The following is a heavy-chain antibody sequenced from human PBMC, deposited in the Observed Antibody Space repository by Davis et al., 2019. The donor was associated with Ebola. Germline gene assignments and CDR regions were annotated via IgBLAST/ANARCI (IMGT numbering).Heavy chain of an antibody. V-gene: IGHV4-34*01. CDR2: INHSGST. CDR1: GGSFSGYY. Sequence: SETLSLTCAVFGGSFSGYYWTWIRQPPGKGLDWIGEINHSGSTNYNPSLKSRVTISVDTSKNQFSLKLSSVTAADTAVYYCARQHSSGWYGGWFDPWGQGTLVTVSS. D-gene: IGHD6-19*01. J-gene: IGHJ5*02. CDR3: ARQHSSGWYGGWFDP.